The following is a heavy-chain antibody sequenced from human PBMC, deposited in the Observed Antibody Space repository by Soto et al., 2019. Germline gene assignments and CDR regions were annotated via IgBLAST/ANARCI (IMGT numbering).Heavy chain of an antibody. Sequence: ASVKVSCKASGYTFTSYGISWVRQAPGQGLEWMGWISAYNGNTNYAQKLQGRVTMTTDTSTSTAYMELRSLRSDDTAVYYCARAPPYYYDSSGYSKYFDYWGQGTLVTVS. J-gene: IGHJ4*02. D-gene: IGHD3-22*01. V-gene: IGHV1-18*04. CDR1: GYTFTSYG. CDR2: ISAYNGNT. CDR3: ARAPPYYYDSSGYSKYFDY.